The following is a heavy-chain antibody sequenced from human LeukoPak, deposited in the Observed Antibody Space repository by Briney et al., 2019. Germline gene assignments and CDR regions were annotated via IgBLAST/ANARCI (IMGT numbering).Heavy chain of an antibody. CDR2: ISSSGNTI. D-gene: IGHD6-13*01. Sequence: GGSLRLSCAASGFTFSHHNMNWVRQVPGKGLESVSYISSSGNTIYYADSVKGRFTIARDHAKNSLYLQRNSLRAEDTAVYYCATWAYSSSWYYYYYYYMDVWGKGTTVTVSS. CDR1: GFTFSHHN. J-gene: IGHJ6*03. V-gene: IGHV3-48*04. CDR3: ATWAYSSSWYYYYYYYMDV.